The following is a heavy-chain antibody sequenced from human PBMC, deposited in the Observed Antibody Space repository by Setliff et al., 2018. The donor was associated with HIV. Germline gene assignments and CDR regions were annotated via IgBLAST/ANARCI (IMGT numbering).Heavy chain of an antibody. CDR2: IYYSGST. V-gene: IGHV4-39*01. CDR3: ARRGDYYYDSSGAGGAFDI. CDR1: GGSIRSSTYY. J-gene: IGHJ3*02. Sequence: SETLSLTCTVSGGSIRSSTYYWGWIRQPPGKGLEWVGSIYYSGSTYYNPSLNSRVTISVDTPKNQFSLRLSSVTAADTSVYYCARRGDYYYDSSGAGGAFDIWGQGTMVTVSS. D-gene: IGHD3-22*01.